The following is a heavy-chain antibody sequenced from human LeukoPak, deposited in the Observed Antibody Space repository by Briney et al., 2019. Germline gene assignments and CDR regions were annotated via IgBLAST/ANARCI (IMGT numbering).Heavy chain of an antibody. V-gene: IGHV3-48*03. CDR2: ISSSGSTI. D-gene: IGHD3-10*01. CDR1: GFTFSSYE. CDR3: ARGPPDLLWFGEYYYGMDV. J-gene: IGHJ6*02. Sequence: PGGSLGLSCAASGFTFSSYEMNWVRQAPGKGLEWVSYISSSGSTIYYADSVKGRFTISRDNAKNSLYLQMNSLRAEDTAVYYCARGPPDLLWFGEYYYGMDVWGQGTTVTVSS.